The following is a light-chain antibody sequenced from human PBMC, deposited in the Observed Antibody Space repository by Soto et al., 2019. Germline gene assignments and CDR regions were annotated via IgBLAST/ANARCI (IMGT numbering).Light chain of an antibody. CDR3: QEYGLT. CDR2: GAS. V-gene: IGKV3-20*01. J-gene: IGKJ4*01. Sequence: EIVLTQSPGTLSLSPGERATLSCRASQSVSSSYLDWYQQNPRQAPMLLIYGASSRAMCIPDRFSGSGSGADFTLTSSRLEHEDFAVYYCQEYGLTFGGGTKVEIK. CDR1: QSVSSSY.